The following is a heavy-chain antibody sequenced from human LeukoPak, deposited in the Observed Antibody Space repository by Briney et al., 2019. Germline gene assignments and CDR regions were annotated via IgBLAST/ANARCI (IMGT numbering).Heavy chain of an antibody. Sequence: GGSLRLSCAASGFTFSSIWMNWVRQVPGKWLEWVGNINTDGSEKYYVDSVEGRFTIFRDNSKNSMYLQMNSLRGEDTAVYYCASPGRAGGAFDIWGQGTVVIVSS. CDR2: INTDGSEK. J-gene: IGHJ3*02. D-gene: IGHD3-10*01. V-gene: IGHV3-7*01. CDR1: GFTFSSIW. CDR3: ASPGRAGGAFDI.